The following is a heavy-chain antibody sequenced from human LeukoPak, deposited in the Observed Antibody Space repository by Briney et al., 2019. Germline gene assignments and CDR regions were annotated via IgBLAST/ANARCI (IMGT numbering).Heavy chain of an antibody. Sequence: SETLSLTCTVSGGSISSYYWSWIRQPPGKGLEWIGYIYYSGSTNYNPSLKSRVTISVDTSKNQFSLKLSSVTAADTAVYYCAASQLWYSSGWFYFDYWGQGTLVTVSS. CDR1: GGSISSYY. V-gene: IGHV4-59*01. CDR2: IYYSGST. D-gene: IGHD6-19*01. J-gene: IGHJ4*02. CDR3: AASQLWYSSGWFYFDY.